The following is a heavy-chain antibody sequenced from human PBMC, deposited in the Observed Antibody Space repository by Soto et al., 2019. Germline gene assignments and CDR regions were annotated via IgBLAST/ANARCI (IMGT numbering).Heavy chain of an antibody. V-gene: IGHV4-39*01. CDR2: IYYSGST. Sequence: SETLSLTCTVSGGSISSSSYYWGWIRQPPGKGLEWIGSIYYSGSTYYNPSLKSRVTISVDTSKNQFSLKLSSVTAADTAVYYCAGPSGYYNGAPYWGQGTLVTVSS. J-gene: IGHJ4*02. CDR1: GGSISSSSYY. D-gene: IGHD3-22*01. CDR3: AGPSGYYNGAPY.